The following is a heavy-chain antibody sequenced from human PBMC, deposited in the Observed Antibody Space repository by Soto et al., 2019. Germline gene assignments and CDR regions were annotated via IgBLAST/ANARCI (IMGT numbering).Heavy chain of an antibody. D-gene: IGHD2-21*01. CDR3: ARLGAYYQSPDP. CDR2: IYYSGST. CDR1: GGSISRSSYY. J-gene: IGHJ5*02. Sequence: SETLSLTCTVSGGSISRSSYYWGWIRQPPGKGLEWIGSIYYSGSTYYNPSLKSRVTISVDTSKNQFSLRLSSVTAADTAVYYCARLGAYYQSPDPWGHGPLVTVSS. V-gene: IGHV4-39*01.